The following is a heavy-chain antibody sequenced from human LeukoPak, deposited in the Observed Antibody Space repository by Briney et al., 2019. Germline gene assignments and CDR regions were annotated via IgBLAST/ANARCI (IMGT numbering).Heavy chain of an antibody. D-gene: IGHD5-12*01. CDR2: INPNSGGT. V-gene: IGHV1-2*02. J-gene: IGHJ4*02. Sequence: ASVTVSCKASGYTFTGYYMHWVRQAPGQGLEWMGWINPNSGGTNYAQKFQGRVTMTRDTSISTAYMELSRLRSDDTAVYYCAREGRGYSGYDSPFDYWGQGTLVTVSS. CDR3: AREGRGYSGYDSPFDY. CDR1: GYTFTGYY.